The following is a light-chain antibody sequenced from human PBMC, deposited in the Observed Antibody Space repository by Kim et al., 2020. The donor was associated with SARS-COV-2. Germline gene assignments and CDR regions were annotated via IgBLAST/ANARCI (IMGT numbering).Light chain of an antibody. CDR3: ASRDSSGDHLL. CDR2: GKN. Sequence: SSELTQDPAVSVALGQTVRITCQGDILRTYFRSWYQQKPRQAPVLVIYGKNTRPSGIPDRFSGSFSGNTASLTITGTQAEDEADYYCASRDSSGDHLLFGGGTQLTVL. V-gene: IGLV3-19*01. CDR1: ILRTYF. J-gene: IGLJ3*02.